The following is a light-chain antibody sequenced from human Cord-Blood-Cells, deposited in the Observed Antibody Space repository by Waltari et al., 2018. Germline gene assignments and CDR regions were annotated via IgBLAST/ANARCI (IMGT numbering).Light chain of an antibody. V-gene: IGKV1-39*01. Sequence: DIQMTQSPSSLSASVGDRVTITCRASQSISSYLNWYQQKPGKAPKLLIYAASSVQSGVPSRFSGGGAGTDFTLTISSLQPEDVATYYCQQSYSTPLTFGGGTKVEIK. CDR3: QQSYSTPLT. CDR1: QSISSY. CDR2: AAS. J-gene: IGKJ4*01.